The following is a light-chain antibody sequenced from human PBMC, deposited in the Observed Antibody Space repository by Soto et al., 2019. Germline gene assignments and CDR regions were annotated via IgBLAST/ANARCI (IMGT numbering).Light chain of an antibody. Sequence: DIQMTQSPSTLSASVGDSVTITCRASQSINNWLAWYQQKPGKAPKLLIYKASSLERGVPSRFSGSGSGTEFTLTISSLQPDDFATYYCQQYNSYWTFGQGTKVEI. J-gene: IGKJ1*01. CDR1: QSINNW. V-gene: IGKV1-5*03. CDR3: QQYNSYWT. CDR2: KAS.